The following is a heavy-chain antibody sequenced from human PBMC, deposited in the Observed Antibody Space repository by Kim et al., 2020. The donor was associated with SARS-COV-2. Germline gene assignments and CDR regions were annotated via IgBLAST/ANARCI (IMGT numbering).Heavy chain of an antibody. CDR3: AREGPVAGTYYYYYCMDV. CDR2: TYYRSKWYN. V-gene: IGHV6-1*01. Sequence: SQTLSLTCAISGDSVSSNSAAWNWIRQSPSRGLEWLGRTYYRSKWYNDYAVSVKGRITINPDTSKNQFSLQLNSVTPEDTAVYYCAREGPVAGTYYYYYCMDVWGQGTTVTVSS. D-gene: IGHD6-19*01. CDR1: GDSVSSNSAA. J-gene: IGHJ6*02.